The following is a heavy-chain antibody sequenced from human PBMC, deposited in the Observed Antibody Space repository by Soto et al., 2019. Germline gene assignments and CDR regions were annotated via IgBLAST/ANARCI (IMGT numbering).Heavy chain of an antibody. D-gene: IGHD2-2*01. V-gene: IGHV3-48*02. CDR2: ISSSSSTI. Sequence: GGSLRLSCAASGFTFSSYSMNWVRQAPGKGLEWVSYISSSSSTIYYADSVKGRFTISRDNAKNSLYLHMNSLRDEDTAVYYCARGPRGIVVVPAAYGMDVWGQGTTVTVSS. CDR3: ARGPRGIVVVPAAYGMDV. CDR1: GFTFSSYS. J-gene: IGHJ6*02.